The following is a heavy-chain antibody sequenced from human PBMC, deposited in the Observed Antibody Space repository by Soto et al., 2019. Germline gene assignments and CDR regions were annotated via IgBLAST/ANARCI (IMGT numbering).Heavy chain of an antibody. J-gene: IGHJ3*02. V-gene: IGHV5-10-1*01. CDR2: IDPSDSYT. D-gene: IGHD3-22*01. Sequence: PGESLTISCTSSGYSFTRYWISWVRQMPGKGLEWMGRIDPSDSYTNYSPSFQGHVTISADKSISTAYLQWSSLKASDTAMYYCARRLSSGYDASDIWGQGTMVTVSS. CDR3: ARRLSSGYDASDI. CDR1: GYSFTRYW.